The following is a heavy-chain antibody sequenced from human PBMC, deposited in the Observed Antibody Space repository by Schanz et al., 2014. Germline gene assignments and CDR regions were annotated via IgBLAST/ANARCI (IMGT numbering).Heavy chain of an antibody. CDR2: MNPKSGNT. V-gene: IGHV1-8*02. J-gene: IGHJ5*02. D-gene: IGHD2-2*01. CDR1: FSPFLPSD. CDR3: VRAVGPAALHGYWFDP. Sequence: QVQLVQSGAEVKNPGASVKVSCKASFSPFLPSDINWVRPSSFPGLEWMGWMNPKSGNTGYAQKFQGRVTMSRTTSISTAYMELSRLRPDDTAIYYCVRAVGPAALHGYWFDPWGQGTLVTVAS.